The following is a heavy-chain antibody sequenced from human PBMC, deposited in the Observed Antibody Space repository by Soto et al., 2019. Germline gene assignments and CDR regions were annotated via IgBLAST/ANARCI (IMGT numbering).Heavy chain of an antibody. D-gene: IGHD3-16*02. CDR1: GGSISSYY. Sequence: QVQLQESGPGLVKPSETLSLTCTVSGGSISSYYWSWIRQPPGKGLEWIGYIYYSGSTNYNPSLKSRVTISVDTSKNQFARKLSSVTAADTAVYYCARGGGSYRHTYNWFDPWGQGTLVTVSS. CDR2: IYYSGST. V-gene: IGHV4-59*08. J-gene: IGHJ5*02. CDR3: ARGGGSYRHTYNWFDP.